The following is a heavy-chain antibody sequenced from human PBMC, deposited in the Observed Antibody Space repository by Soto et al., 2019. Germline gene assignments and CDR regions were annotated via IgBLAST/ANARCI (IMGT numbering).Heavy chain of an antibody. Sequence: GGSLRLSCAASGFMFSGFGMHWVRQAPGKGLQWVAGISKDGSKKYYADSVKGRFTISRDNSKKTLYLQMNSLRAEDTAVYYCANPSGYYFGLGSHDEASDMWGQGTVVTVSS. D-gene: IGHD3-9*01. J-gene: IGHJ3*02. CDR2: ISKDGSKK. V-gene: IGHV3-30*18. CDR1: GFMFSGFG. CDR3: ANPSGYYFGLGSHDEASDM.